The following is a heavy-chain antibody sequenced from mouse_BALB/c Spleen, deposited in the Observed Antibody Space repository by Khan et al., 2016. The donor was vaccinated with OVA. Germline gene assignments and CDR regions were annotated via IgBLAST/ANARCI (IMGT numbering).Heavy chain of an antibody. CDR2: IFPGNVNS. J-gene: IGHJ3*01. V-gene: IGHV1S56*01. CDR3: ARAGYGSFAY. Sequence: QVQLQQPGPELVKPGASVRISCKASGYTFTSYYIHWVKQRPGQGLEWIGWIFPGNVNSNYNERFKGKATLTADKSSSTAYMQLSSLTSEDSAVYFCARAGYGSFAYWSQGTLVTVSA. CDR1: GYTFTSYY. D-gene: IGHD2-10*02.